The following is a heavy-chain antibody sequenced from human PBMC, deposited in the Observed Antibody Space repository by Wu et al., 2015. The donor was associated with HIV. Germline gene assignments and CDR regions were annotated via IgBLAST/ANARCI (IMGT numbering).Heavy chain of an antibody. CDR1: GYTFTGYY. J-gene: IGHJ3*02. V-gene: IGHV1-2*02. CDR2: INPNSGGT. CDR3: ARDRYYYDSLNAFDI. Sequence: QVQLVQSGAEVKKPGASVKVSCKASGYTFTGYYMHWVRQAPGQGLEWMGWINPNSGGTNYAQKFQGRVTMTRDTSISTAYMELSRLRSDDTAVYYCARDRYYYDSLNAFDIWAKGNGHRLF. D-gene: IGHD3-22*01.